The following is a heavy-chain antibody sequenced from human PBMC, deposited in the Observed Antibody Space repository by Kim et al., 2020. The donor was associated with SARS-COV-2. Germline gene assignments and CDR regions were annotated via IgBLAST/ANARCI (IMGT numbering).Heavy chain of an antibody. D-gene: IGHD6-19*01. V-gene: IGHV4-34*01. Sequence: PSLKSRVTISVDTSKNQFSLKLSSVTAADTAVYYCARGPTQWLVPYYFDYWGQGTLVTVSS. CDR3: ARGPTQWLVPYYFDY. J-gene: IGHJ4*02.